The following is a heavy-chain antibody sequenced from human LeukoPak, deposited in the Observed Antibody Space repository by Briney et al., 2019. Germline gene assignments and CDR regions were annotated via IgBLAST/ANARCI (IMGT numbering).Heavy chain of an antibody. Sequence: TGGSLRLSCAASGFTFDDYGMSWVRQAPGKGLEWVSGIIWSGGSTGYADSVKGRFTISRDNDKNSLYLQMNSLRAEDTALYYCARDDYGSGSWNDYWGQGTLVTVSS. CDR2: IIWSGGST. CDR1: GFTFDDYG. V-gene: IGHV3-20*04. D-gene: IGHD3-10*01. CDR3: ARDDYGSGSWNDY. J-gene: IGHJ4*02.